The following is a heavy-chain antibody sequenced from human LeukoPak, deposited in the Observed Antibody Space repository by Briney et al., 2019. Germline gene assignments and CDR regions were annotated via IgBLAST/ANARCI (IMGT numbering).Heavy chain of an antibody. CDR1: GFTFSSHG. V-gene: IGHV3-30*03. CDR2: ISFDGSNK. D-gene: IGHD3-10*01. Sequence: PGGSLRLSCVASGFTFSSHGIHWVRQAPGKGLEWVAVISFDGSNKYFADSVKGRFTISRDNSKNTLYLQMNSLRAEDTAVYYCARDWSYSAHPHQFDYWGQGTLVTVSS. J-gene: IGHJ4*02. CDR3: ARDWSYSAHPHQFDY.